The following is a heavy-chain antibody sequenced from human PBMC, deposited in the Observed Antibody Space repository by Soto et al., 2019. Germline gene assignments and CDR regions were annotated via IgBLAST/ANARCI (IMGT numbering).Heavy chain of an antibody. D-gene: IGHD1-1*01. J-gene: IGHJ4*02. CDR3: ARHYPIGNNWNYFDY. CDR1: GGSINSYY. CDR2: ISYTGST. V-gene: IGHV4-59*08. Sequence: QVQLQESGPGLVKPSETLSLTCSVSGGSINSYYWGWIRQPPGKGLEWIGYISYTGSTDYSPSLKSRVTISVDTSKNQFSLKVGSVTAADTAIYFCARHYPIGNNWNYFDYWGRGTLVTVSS.